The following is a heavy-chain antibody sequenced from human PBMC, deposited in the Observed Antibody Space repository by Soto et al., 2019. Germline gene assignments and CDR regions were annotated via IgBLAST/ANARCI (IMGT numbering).Heavy chain of an antibody. J-gene: IGHJ2*01. Sequence: EVQLLESGGGLVQSGGSLRLPCAASGLNFASYAMTWIRQAPGKGLEWVSATSGDAANTQYADSVKGRFTMSRDNSKNTLYLQMNSLRAEDTAVYFCAKYITAATRYFDLWGRGTLVTVSS. CDR2: TSGDAANT. D-gene: IGHD1-20*01. V-gene: IGHV3-23*01. CDR1: GLNFASYA. CDR3: AKYITAATRYFDL.